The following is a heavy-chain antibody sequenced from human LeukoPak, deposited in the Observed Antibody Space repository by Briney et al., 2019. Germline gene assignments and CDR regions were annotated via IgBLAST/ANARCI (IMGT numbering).Heavy chain of an antibody. V-gene: IGHV4-34*01. Sequence: SETLSLTCAVYGGSFSGYYWSWIRQPPGKGLEWIGEINHSGSTNYNPSLKSRVTISVDTSKNQFSLKLSSVTAADTAVYYCARARLLDYYGSGSYWRSRVGHYGMDVWGQGTTVTVSS. CDR2: INHSGST. CDR1: GGSFSGYY. D-gene: IGHD3-10*01. J-gene: IGHJ6*02. CDR3: ARARLLDYYGSGSYWRSRVGHYGMDV.